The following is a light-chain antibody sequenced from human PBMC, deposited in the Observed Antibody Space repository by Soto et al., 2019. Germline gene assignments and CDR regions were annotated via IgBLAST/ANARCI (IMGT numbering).Light chain of an antibody. CDR1: QSISSY. V-gene: IGKV1-39*01. Sequence: DIQMTQSPYSLSASVGDRVTITCRASQSISSYLNWYQQKPGKAPKLLIYAASSLQSGVPSRFSGSGSGTDFTLTISSLQPEDFATYYCQQSYSTPRYTFGQGTKLEIK. J-gene: IGKJ2*01. CDR2: AAS. CDR3: QQSYSTPRYT.